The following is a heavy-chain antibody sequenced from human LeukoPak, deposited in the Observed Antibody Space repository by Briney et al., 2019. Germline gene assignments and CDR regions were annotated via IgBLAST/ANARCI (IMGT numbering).Heavy chain of an antibody. CDR1: GFTFSTYA. V-gene: IGHV3-48*01. CDR2: LSSSSSVI. Sequence: PGGSLRLSCAASGFTFSTYAMDWVRQAPGKGLEWVSYLSSSSSVIYHADSVKGRFTISRDNSKNTLYLQMNSLRAEDTAVYYCAREGGYSYGYIEKNYFDYWGQGTLVTVSS. CDR3: AREGGYSYGYIEKNYFDY. D-gene: IGHD5-18*01. J-gene: IGHJ4*02.